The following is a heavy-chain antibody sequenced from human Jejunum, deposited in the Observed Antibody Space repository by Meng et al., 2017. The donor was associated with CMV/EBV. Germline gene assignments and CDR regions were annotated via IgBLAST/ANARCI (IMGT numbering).Heavy chain of an antibody. CDR2: ISYDGGNK. V-gene: IGHV3-30-3*01. J-gene: IGHJ4*02. D-gene: IGHD2-2*01. Sequence: GFPFSRYPMHWVRPAPGKWLEWVAVISYDGGNKYYADSVKDRFTISRDNSNNTLYLQLDSLRAEDTAVYYCARDRTSVVVPAALLYWGQGTLVTVSS. CDR1: GFPFSRYP. CDR3: ARDRTSVVVPAALLY.